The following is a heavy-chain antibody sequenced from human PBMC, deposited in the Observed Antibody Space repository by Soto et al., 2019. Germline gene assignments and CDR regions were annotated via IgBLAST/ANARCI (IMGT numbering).Heavy chain of an antibody. J-gene: IGHJ4*02. CDR1: GGTFNNYA. V-gene: IGHV1-69*01. D-gene: IGHD1-26*01. Sequence: QVQLVQSGAEVKKPGSSVKVSCKASGGTFNNYAFSWVRQAPGQGLEWVGGIIRIFDTPSYAHKFQGRVTIIADESTSTVYMELSSLTSEDTAGYYCARGVREMATISTFDYWGQGTQVTVSS. CDR2: IIRIFDTP. CDR3: ARGVREMATISTFDY.